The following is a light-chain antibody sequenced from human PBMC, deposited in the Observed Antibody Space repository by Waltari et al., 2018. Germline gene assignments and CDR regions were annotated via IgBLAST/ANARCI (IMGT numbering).Light chain of an antibody. V-gene: IGKV1-39*01. Sequence: DIQMTQSPSSLSASVGDRVTITCRASQSINSYLNWYQQKPGKAPKLLILAASSLQSGVPSRFSGSGSGTDFTLTISSLLPEDFATYYCQQSYSTPVTFGQGTRLEIK. J-gene: IGKJ5*01. CDR3: QQSYSTPVT. CDR2: AAS. CDR1: QSINSY.